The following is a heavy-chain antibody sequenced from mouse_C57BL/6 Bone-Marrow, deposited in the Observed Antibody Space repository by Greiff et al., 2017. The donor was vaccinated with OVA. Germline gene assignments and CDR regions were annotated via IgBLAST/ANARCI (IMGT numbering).Heavy chain of an antibody. CDR2: INPNYGTT. CDR3: ARSLYYGSSYGAMDY. D-gene: IGHD1-1*01. J-gene: IGHJ4*01. CDR1: GYSFTDYN. V-gene: IGHV1-39*01. Sequence: VQLQQSGPELVKPGASVKISCKASGYSFTDYNMNWVKQSNGKSLEWIGVINPNYGTTSYNQKFKGKATLTVDQSSSTAYMQLNSLTSEDSSVYYCARSLYYGSSYGAMDYWGQGTSVTVSS.